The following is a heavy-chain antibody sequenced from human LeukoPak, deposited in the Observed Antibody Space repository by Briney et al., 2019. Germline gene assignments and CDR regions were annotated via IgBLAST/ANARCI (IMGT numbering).Heavy chain of an antibody. CDR3: AKSRYYYGSGSSDY. Sequence: PGGSLRLSCAASGFTFSTYFMHWVRQAPGKGLEWVAVISYDGSNKYYADSVKGRFTISRDNSKNTLYLQMNSLRAEDTAVYYCAKSRYYYGSGSSDYWGQGTLVTVSS. D-gene: IGHD3-10*01. J-gene: IGHJ4*02. CDR1: GFTFSTYF. V-gene: IGHV3-30*18. CDR2: ISYDGSNK.